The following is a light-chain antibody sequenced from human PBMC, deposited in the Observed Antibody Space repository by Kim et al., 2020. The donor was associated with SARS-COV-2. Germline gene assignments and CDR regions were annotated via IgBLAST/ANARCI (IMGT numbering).Light chain of an antibody. CDR3: QQGYSTPYT. CDR2: TAS. J-gene: IGKJ2*01. Sequence: SASVGDRVTITCRASQSISSYLNWYQQKPGNAPKLLIYTASNLQSGVPSRFSGSGSGTDFTLTISSLQPEDFATYYCQQGYSTPYTFGQGTKLEI. V-gene: IGKV1-39*01. CDR1: QSISSY.